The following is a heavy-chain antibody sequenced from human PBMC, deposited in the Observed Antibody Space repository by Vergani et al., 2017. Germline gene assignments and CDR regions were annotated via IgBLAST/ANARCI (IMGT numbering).Heavy chain of an antibody. CDR2: IYTSGST. Sequence: QVQLQESGPGLVKPSQTLSLTCTVSGGSISSGSYYWSWIRQPAGKGLEWIGLIYTSGSTNYNPSLNSRVTISVDTSKNQFSLKLSSVTAADAAVYYCASDYSNSHWGQGTLVTVSS. CDR3: ASDYSNSH. V-gene: IGHV4-61*02. CDR1: GGSISSGSYY. J-gene: IGHJ1*01. D-gene: IGHD4-11*01.